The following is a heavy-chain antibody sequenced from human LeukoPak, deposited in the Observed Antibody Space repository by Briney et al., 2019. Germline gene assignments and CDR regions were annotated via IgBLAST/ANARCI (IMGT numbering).Heavy chain of an antibody. D-gene: IGHD2/OR15-2a*01. J-gene: IGHJ4*02. CDR1: GFTFSSYS. CDR2: ISSSSSYI. Sequence: GGSLRLSCAASGFTFSSYSMNWVRQAPGKGLEWVSSISSSSSYIFYADSVKGRFTISRDNARNSLYLQMDNLRAEDTGVYYCARDFYDGFALDYWGQGTLVTVSS. CDR3: ARDFYDGFALDY. V-gene: IGHV3-21*03.